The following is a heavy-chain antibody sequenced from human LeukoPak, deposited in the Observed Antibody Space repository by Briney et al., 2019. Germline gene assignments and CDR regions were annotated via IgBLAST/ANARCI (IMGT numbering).Heavy chain of an antibody. CDR2: IYYSGST. J-gene: IGHJ5*02. V-gene: IGHV4-59*08. CDR1: GGSISSYY. CDR3: ARHDSGDCSSTSCYNNWFDP. Sequence: PSETLSLTCTVSGGSISSYYWSWIRQPPGKGLEWIGYIYYSGSTNYNPSLKSRVTISVDTSKNQFSLKLSSVTAADTAVYYCARHDSGDCSSTSCYNNWFDPWGQGTLVTVSS. D-gene: IGHD2-2*01.